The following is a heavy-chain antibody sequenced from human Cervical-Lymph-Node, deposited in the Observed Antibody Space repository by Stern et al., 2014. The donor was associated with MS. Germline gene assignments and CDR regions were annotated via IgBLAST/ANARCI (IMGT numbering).Heavy chain of an antibody. CDR1: GYSFTGNS. Sequence: QVQLGQSGAEVKKPGASVKVSCKAAGYSFTGNSIHWVRQAPGQGLEWMGRTNPNSGDANYALKFQGRVTMTRDTSISTAYMNLNRLGIDDTAVYYCARERGRAGPAMADYWGQGTLVTVSS. V-gene: IGHV1-2*06. CDR2: TNPNSGDA. CDR3: ARERGRAGPAMADY. D-gene: IGHD5-18*01. J-gene: IGHJ4*02.